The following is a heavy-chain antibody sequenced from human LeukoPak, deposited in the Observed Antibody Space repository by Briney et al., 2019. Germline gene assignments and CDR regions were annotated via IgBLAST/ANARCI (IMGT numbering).Heavy chain of an antibody. V-gene: IGHV4-39*01. D-gene: IGHD2-2*01. Sequence: SETLSLTCTVSGGSISSSSYYWGWIRQPPGKGLEWIGSIYYSGSTYYNPSLKSRVTISVDTSKNQFSLKLSSVTAADTAVYYCARLSVVPAARLEYWGQGTLVTVSS. J-gene: IGHJ4*02. CDR2: IYYSGST. CDR1: GGSISSSSYY. CDR3: ARLSVVPAARLEY.